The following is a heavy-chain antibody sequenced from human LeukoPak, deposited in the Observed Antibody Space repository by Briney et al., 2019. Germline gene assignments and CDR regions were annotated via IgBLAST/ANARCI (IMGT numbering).Heavy chain of an antibody. CDR3: AKLGSSSPLDAFDI. D-gene: IGHD6-6*01. Sequence: PGGSLRLSCAASGFTFNQYAMSWVRQAPGKGLEWVPRITGSGGGPYYADSVKGRFTISRDSSKNTLYLQMSSLRAEDTDIYYGAKLGSSSPLDAFDISGQGTMVTVSS. J-gene: IGHJ3*02. CDR1: GFTFNQYA. V-gene: IGHV3-23*01. CDR2: ITGSGGGP.